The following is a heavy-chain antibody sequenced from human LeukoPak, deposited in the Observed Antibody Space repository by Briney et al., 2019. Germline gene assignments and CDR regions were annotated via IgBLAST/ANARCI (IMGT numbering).Heavy chain of an antibody. CDR2: ISSSGSTI. V-gene: IGHV3-11*04. Sequence: LSLTCTVSGYSISSGYYWGWIRQPPGKGLEWVSYISSSGSTIYYADSVKGRFTISRDNSKNTVYLQMNSLRAEDTAVYYCARDNYYYYMDVWGKGTTVTISS. CDR3: ARDNYYYYMDV. CDR1: GYSISSGYY. J-gene: IGHJ6*03.